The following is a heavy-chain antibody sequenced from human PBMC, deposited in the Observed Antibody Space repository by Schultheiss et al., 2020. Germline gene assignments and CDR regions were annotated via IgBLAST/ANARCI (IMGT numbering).Heavy chain of an antibody. Sequence: GGSLRLSCGASGFTLSSHGMHWVRQAPGKGLEWVAVISYDAYNKYYADSVKGRFTISRDNSKNTLFLQMNSLRSEDTAVYYCARDTGITAAGSPTDHWGQGTLVT. V-gene: IGHV3-30*03. CDR1: GFTLSSHG. D-gene: IGHD6-13*01. CDR3: ARDTGITAAGSPTDH. J-gene: IGHJ4*02. CDR2: ISYDAYNK.